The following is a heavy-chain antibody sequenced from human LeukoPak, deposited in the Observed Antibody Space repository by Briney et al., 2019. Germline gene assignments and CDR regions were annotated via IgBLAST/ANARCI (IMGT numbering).Heavy chain of an antibody. CDR1: GFTFSSYS. D-gene: IGHD3-10*01. J-gene: IGHJ3*02. CDR2: ISSSSSYI. V-gene: IGHV3-21*01. Sequence: GGSLRLSCAASGFTFSSYSMNWVRQAPGKGLEWVSSISSSSSYIYYADSVKGRFTISRDNDKNSLYLQMNSLRAEDTAVYYCARATMVRGVIMYAFDIWGQGTMVTVSS. CDR3: ARATMVRGVIMYAFDI.